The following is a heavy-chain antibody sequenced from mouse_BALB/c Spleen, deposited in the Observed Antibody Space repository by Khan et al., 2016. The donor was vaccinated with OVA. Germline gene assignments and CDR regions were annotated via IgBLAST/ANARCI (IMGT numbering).Heavy chain of an antibody. CDR1: GYSITSDYV. J-gene: IGHJ2*01. Sequence: EVQLQESGPGLVKPSQSLSLTCTVTGYSITSDYVWNWIRQLPGNKLEWMGFISYSGNTNYNPSLKSRISITRDTSKNQFFLQLNSVTTEDTATYYCARVYGGDFDYWGQGTTLTVSS. CDR3: ARVYGGDFDY. D-gene: IGHD1-1*01. V-gene: IGHV3-2*02. CDR2: ISYSGNT.